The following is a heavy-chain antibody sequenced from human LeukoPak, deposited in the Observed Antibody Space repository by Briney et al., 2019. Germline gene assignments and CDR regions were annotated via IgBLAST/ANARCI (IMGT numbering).Heavy chain of an antibody. CDR1: GGSFSGYY. V-gene: IGHV4-34*01. CDR3: ARRMARNLARGPQRGYSYGYVGSGEGY. CDR2: INHSGST. Sequence: PSETLSLTCAVYGGSFSGYYWSWIRQPPGKGLEWIGEINHSGSTNYNPSLKSRVTLSVDTSKNQFSLKLSSVTAADTAVYYCARRMARNLARGPQRGYSYGYVGSGEGYWGQGTLVTVSS. J-gene: IGHJ4*02. D-gene: IGHD5-18*01.